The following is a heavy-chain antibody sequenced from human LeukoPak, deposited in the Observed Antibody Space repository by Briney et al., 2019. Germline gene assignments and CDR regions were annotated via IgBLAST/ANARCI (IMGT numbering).Heavy chain of an antibody. D-gene: IGHD6-13*01. CDR3: ARDLTYSSSWYELLDY. CDR1: GFTFSSYA. CDR2: ISGSGGST. J-gene: IGHJ4*02. V-gene: IGHV3-23*01. Sequence: PGGSLRLSCAASGFTFSSYAMSWVRQAPGQGLEWVSAISGSGGSTYYADSVKGRFTISRDSSKNTLYLQVNSLRAEDTAVYYCARDLTYSSSWYELLDYWGQGTLVTVSS.